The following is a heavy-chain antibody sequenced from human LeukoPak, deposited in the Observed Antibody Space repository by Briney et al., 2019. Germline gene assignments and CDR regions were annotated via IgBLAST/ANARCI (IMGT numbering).Heavy chain of an antibody. J-gene: IGHJ4*02. CDR1: GYTFTSYG. Sequence: ASVKVSCKASGYTFTSYGVNWVRQAPGQGLEWMGWISAYNGHTNYAQKLQGRVTMTTDTSTSTLYMELRSLRSDDTAVYYCARSGGWRYFDYWGQGTLVTVSS. CDR2: ISAYNGHT. D-gene: IGHD6-19*01. V-gene: IGHV1-18*01. CDR3: ARSGGWRYFDY.